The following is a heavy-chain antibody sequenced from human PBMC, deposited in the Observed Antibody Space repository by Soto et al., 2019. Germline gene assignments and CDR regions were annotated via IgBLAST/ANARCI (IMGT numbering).Heavy chain of an antibody. CDR3: ARVGPWVPYYYDSSPYTFENWFDP. D-gene: IGHD3-22*01. Sequence: SETLSLTCAVSGYSISSGYYWGWVRQPPGKGLEWIGSIYRGGSTYYNPSLNSRVTLSIDMTNNHVSLILNSVTAADTAVYYCARVGPWVPYYYDSSPYTFENWFDPWGQGTLATVSS. V-gene: IGHV4-38-2*01. J-gene: IGHJ5*02. CDR1: GYSISSGYY. CDR2: IYRGGST.